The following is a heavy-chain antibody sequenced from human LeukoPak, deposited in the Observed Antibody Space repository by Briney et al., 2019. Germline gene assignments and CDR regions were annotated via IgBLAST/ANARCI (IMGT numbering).Heavy chain of an antibody. CDR3: ARHGRYSSSPSGWSDY. CDR2: IYPGDSDI. J-gene: IGHJ4*02. CDR1: GYSFTSYW. D-gene: IGHD6-6*01. Sequence: GESLKISCKGSGYSFTSYWIGWVRQMPGKGLEWMGIIYPGDSDIRYSPSFKGQVTISADKSITTAYLEWSSLQASDTAMYYCARHGRYSSSPSGWSDYWGQGTMVTVSS. V-gene: IGHV5-51*01.